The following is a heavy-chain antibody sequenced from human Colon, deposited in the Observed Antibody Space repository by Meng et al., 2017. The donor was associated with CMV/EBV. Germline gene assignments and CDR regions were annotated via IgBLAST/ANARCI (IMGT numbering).Heavy chain of an antibody. J-gene: IGHJ5*02. CDR2: MYTSGST. D-gene: IGHD2-15*01. V-gene: IGHV4-4*07. Sequence: SETLSLTCTVSGGSITSYYWSWIRQPAGKGLEWIGRMYTSGSTNYIPSLKSRVTMSVDTSTSQFSLNLTSVTAADTAVYYCAREISVVDGRWFDPWGQGTLVTVSS. CDR3: AREISVVDGRWFDP. CDR1: GGSITSYY.